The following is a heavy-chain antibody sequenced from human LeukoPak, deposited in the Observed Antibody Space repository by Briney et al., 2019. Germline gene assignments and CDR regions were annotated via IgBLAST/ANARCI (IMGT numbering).Heavy chain of an antibody. D-gene: IGHD3-22*01. Sequence: SETLSLTCTVPGGSISSYYWSWIRQPPGKGLEWIGYIYYSGSTYYNPSLKSRVTISVDTSKNQFSLNLSSVTAADTAVYYCARHGRYDSSGYRDYWGQGTLVTVSS. V-gene: IGHV4-59*04. J-gene: IGHJ4*02. CDR3: ARHGRYDSSGYRDY. CDR1: GGSISSYY. CDR2: IYYSGST.